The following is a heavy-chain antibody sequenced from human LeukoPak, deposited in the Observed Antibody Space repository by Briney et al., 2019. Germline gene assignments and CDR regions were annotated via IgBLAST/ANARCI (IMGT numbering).Heavy chain of an antibody. J-gene: IGHJ5*02. Sequence: PWASVKVSCKASGGTFSSYAISWVRQAPGQGLEWMGGIIPIFGTANYAQKFQGRVTITADKSTSTAYMELSSLRSEDTAVYYCARMHILTGYYPNWFDPWGQGTLVTVSS. CDR2: IIPIFGTA. D-gene: IGHD3-9*01. V-gene: IGHV1-69*06. CDR3: ARMHILTGYYPNWFDP. CDR1: GGTFSSYA.